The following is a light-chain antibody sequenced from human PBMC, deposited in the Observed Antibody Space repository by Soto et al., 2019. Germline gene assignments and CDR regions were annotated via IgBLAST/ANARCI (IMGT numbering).Light chain of an antibody. V-gene: IGKV3-11*01. J-gene: IGKJ1*01. CDR3: QQRSSWWT. CDR1: QSITTY. CDR2: DAS. Sequence: ETVLTQSPATLSLSPGDRATLSCRASQSITTYLAWYQQKTGQAPKLLFYDASNRAPAIPARFSASGSGTDFTLTISSLEPEDSAVYYCQQRSSWWTFGQGTKVEIK.